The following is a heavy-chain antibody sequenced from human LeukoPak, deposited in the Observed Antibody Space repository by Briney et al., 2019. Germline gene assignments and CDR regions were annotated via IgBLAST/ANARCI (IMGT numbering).Heavy chain of an antibody. V-gene: IGHV1-18*01. CDR1: GYIFTTYR. J-gene: IGHJ4*02. CDR3: ARDRVTYYQSSGSLWVDS. Sequence: ASVKVSCKASGYIFTTYRITWVRQAPGQGLEWMGWISAHTGNTNYAQKLQGRVTMTADTATSTAHMELRSLRSDDTAVYYCARDRVTYYQSSGSLWVDSWGQGTLVTVSS. D-gene: IGHD3-22*01. CDR2: ISAHTGNT.